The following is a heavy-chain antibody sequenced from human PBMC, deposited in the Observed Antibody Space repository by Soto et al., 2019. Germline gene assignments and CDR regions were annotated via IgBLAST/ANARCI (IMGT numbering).Heavy chain of an antibody. D-gene: IGHD3-22*01. Sequence: ASVKVSCKASGYTFTSYAMHWVRQAPGQRLEWMGWINAGNGNTKYSQKFQGRVTITRDTSASTAYMELSSLRSEDTAVYYCARAPPYYDSSGPIIYFDYWGQGTLVTVSS. CDR2: INAGNGNT. J-gene: IGHJ4*02. V-gene: IGHV1-3*01. CDR1: GYTFTSYA. CDR3: ARAPPYYDSSGPIIYFDY.